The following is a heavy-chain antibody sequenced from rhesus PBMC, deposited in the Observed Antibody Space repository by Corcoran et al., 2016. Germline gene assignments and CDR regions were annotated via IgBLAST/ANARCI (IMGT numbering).Heavy chain of an antibody. CDR3: AREYSNYYFDY. J-gene: IGHJ4*01. Sequence: QVQLQESGPGLVKPSETLSVTCAVSGASLSNNYWSWIRQAPGKGLEWIGYISGSDSSTIYNPSRNRRVTLSVDTSKNQVFLKLGSVTAADTAVYYCAREYSNYYFDYWGQGVLVTVSS. CDR1: GASLSNNY. V-gene: IGHV4-169*02. D-gene: IGHD4-23*01. CDR2: ISGSDSST.